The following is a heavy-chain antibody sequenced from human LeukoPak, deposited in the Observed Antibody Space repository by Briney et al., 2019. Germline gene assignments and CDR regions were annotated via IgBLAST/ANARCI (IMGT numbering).Heavy chain of an antibody. CDR1: GFTFSSYA. CDR3: AKVGYPYYYDSSGYYYGPYYFDY. D-gene: IGHD3-22*01. Sequence: GGSLRLSCAASGFTFSSYAMSWVRQAPGKGLEWVSAISGSGGSTYYADSVKGRFTISRDNSKNTLYLQMNSLRAEDTAVYYCAKVGYPYYYDSSGYYYGPYYFDYWGQGTLVTVSS. J-gene: IGHJ4*02. V-gene: IGHV3-23*01. CDR2: ISGSGGST.